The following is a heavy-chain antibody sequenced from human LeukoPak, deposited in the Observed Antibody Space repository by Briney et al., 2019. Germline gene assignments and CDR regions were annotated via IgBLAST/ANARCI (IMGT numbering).Heavy chain of an antibody. Sequence: GGPLRLSCAASGFTFSSYWMSWVRQAPGKGLEWVANIKQDGREKYYVDSVRGRFTISRDNAKNSLYLQMNSLRAEDTAVYYCARNALVRGTSQYYYYYYYMDVWGKGTPVTVSS. V-gene: IGHV3-7*01. CDR1: GFTFSSYW. D-gene: IGHD3-10*01. CDR3: ARNALVRGTSQYYYYYYYMDV. J-gene: IGHJ6*03. CDR2: IKQDGREK.